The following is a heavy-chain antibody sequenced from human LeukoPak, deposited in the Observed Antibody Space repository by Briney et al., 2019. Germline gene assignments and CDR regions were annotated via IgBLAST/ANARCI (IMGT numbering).Heavy chain of an antibody. Sequence: PGGSLRLSCAASGFTFSNYNMNWVRQAPGKGLEWVSYISSSSSTIYYADSVKGRFTISRDNAKNSLYLQMNSLRAEDTAVYYCARGTTALMDVWGKGTTVTVSS. J-gene: IGHJ6*03. V-gene: IGHV3-48*04. D-gene: IGHD2-21*02. CDR2: ISSSSSTI. CDR1: GFTFSNYN. CDR3: ARGTTALMDV.